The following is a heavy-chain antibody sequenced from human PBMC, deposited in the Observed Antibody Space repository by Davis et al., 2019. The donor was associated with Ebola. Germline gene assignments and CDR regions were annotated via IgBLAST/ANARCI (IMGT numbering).Heavy chain of an antibody. CDR1: GFTFSSYA. CDR2: ISYDGSNK. V-gene: IGHV3-30-3*01. CDR3: ARGIPEGGIAARLNYYYGMDV. D-gene: IGHD6-6*01. J-gene: IGHJ6*02. Sequence: GESLKISCAASGFTFSSYAMHWVRQAPGKGLEWVAVISYDGSNKYYADSVKGRFTISRDNSKNTLYLQMNSLRAEDTAVYYCARGIPEGGIAARLNYYYGMDVWGQGTTVTVSS.